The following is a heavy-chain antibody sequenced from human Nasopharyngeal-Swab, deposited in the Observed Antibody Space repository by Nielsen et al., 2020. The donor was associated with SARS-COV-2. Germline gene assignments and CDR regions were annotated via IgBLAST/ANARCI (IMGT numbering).Heavy chain of an antibody. D-gene: IGHD6-19*01. CDR1: GFTFRRYW. Sequence: GESLKISCVASGFTFRRYWMHWVRQAPGKGLEWVARIDEDGTITNHADSVKGRFTISRENAENTLYLQMNSLRAEDTAVYYCARDQTVAGYDFDYWGQGTLVTVSS. CDR3: ARDQTVAGYDFDY. V-gene: IGHV3-74*01. CDR2: IDEDGTIT. J-gene: IGHJ4*02.